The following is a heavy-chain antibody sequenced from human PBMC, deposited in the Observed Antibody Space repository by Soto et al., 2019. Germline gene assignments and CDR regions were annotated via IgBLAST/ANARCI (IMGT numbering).Heavy chain of an antibody. J-gene: IGHJ4*02. CDR2: IWYDGSNK. V-gene: IGHV3-33*01. CDR1: GFTFSSYG. Sequence: GGSLRLSCAASGFTFSSYGMHWVRQAPGKGLEWVAVIWYDGSNKYYADSVKGRFTISRDNSKNTLYLQMNSLRAEDTAVYYCARDDPHTATPFDYWGQGTLVTVSS. CDR3: ARDDPHTATPFDY. D-gene: IGHD2-15*01.